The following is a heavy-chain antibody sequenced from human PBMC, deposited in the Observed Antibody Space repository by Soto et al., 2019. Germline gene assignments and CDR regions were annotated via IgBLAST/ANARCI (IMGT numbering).Heavy chain of an antibody. CDR3: ATVPCSSGPT. Sequence: EMQLVQSGGGLVKPGGSLRLSCVASRFNFSAAWLNWIRQAPGKGLEWVGRIKPKSEGETAVYTAPVRGRFTISRDDPQTPLHRQMDSLKTEDTAVYYCATVPCSSGPTWCLGVLVTVSS. D-gene: IGHD6-19*01. CDR1: RFNFSAAW. CDR2: IKPKSEGETA. V-gene: IGHV3-15*07. J-gene: IGHJ4*02.